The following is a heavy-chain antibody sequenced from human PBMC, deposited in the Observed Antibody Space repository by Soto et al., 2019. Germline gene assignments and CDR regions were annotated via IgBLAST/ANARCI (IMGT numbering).Heavy chain of an antibody. V-gene: IGHV3-23*01. CDR1: VFSFTSYA. J-gene: IGHJ4*02. CDR2: ITGGGDNT. Sequence: EVQLLESGGDLVQPGGSLRLSCAASVFSFTSYAMSWIRQAPGKGLEWVSAITGGGDNTYYADSVKGRFTISRDNSKNTLYLQMNRMRAEDTAFYYCTQDGGSRDWLTVNWGQGTLVTVSS. D-gene: IGHD3-9*01. CDR3: TQDGGSRDWLTVN.